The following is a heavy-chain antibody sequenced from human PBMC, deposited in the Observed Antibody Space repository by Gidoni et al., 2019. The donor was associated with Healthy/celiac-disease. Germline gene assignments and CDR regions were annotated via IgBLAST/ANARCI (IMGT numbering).Heavy chain of an antibody. CDR3: ARAPHGGTNGAYNNAFDI. Sequence: QVQLVLSGAEVKKPGPSVKVSCKASGYTFTSYGISWVRQAPGQGLEWMGWISAYNGNTNDAQKLQGRVTMTTDTSTSTAYMELRSLRSDDTAVYYCARAPHGGTNGAYNNAFDIWGQGTMVTVFS. D-gene: IGHD2-8*01. V-gene: IGHV1-18*04. J-gene: IGHJ3*02. CDR2: ISAYNGNT. CDR1: GYTFTSYG.